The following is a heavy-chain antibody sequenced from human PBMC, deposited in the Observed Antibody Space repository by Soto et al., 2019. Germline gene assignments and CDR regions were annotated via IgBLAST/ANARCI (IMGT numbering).Heavy chain of an antibody. Sequence: VGSLRLSCAASGFTFSSYAMSWVRQAPGKGLEWVSAISGSGGSTYYADSVKGRFTISRDNSKNTLYLQMNSLRAEDTAVYYCAKAWDPKYYYDSSGYYLRWGQGTLVTVSS. D-gene: IGHD3-22*01. V-gene: IGHV3-23*01. J-gene: IGHJ4*02. CDR1: GFTFSSYA. CDR2: ISGSGGST. CDR3: AKAWDPKYYYDSSGYYLR.